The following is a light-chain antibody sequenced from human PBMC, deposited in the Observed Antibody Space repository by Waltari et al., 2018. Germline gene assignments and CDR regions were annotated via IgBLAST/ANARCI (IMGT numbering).Light chain of an antibody. Sequence: DIQMTQSPSSLSASVGDRVTITCRASQTISSWLAWYQQKPGKAPKLLIYKASTLESGVPSKFSGSGSGTEFTLTISSLQPGDFATYYCPQVNSFPWTFGHGTKVEIK. CDR1: QTISSW. V-gene: IGKV1-5*03. J-gene: IGKJ1*01. CDR2: KAS. CDR3: PQVNSFPWT.